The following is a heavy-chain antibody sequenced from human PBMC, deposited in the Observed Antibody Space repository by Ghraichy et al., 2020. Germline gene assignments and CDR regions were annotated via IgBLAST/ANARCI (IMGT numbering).Heavy chain of an antibody. J-gene: IGHJ4*02. D-gene: IGHD3-16*01. CDR2: IYGEAGP. V-gene: IGHV3-66*01. CDR3: ARGVLGMIPEDY. Sequence: GGSLRLSCAASGFTVSSNYMSWARQAPGKGLEWISLIYGEAGPAYADFATGRFTMSRDNSKNTVYLQMNGLRAEDTAVYYCARGVLGMIPEDYWGQGTPVIVSA. CDR1: GFTVSSNY.